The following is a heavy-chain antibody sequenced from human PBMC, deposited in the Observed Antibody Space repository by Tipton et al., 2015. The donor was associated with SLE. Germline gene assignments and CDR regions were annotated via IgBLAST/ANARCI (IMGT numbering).Heavy chain of an antibody. D-gene: IGHD2-2*01. CDR2: IWYDGSHT. CDR3: ARDKDIVVVPAALTFDY. J-gene: IGHJ4*02. V-gene: IGHV3-33*08. CDR1: GFTFSSYG. Sequence: SLRLSCAASGFTFSSYGMHWVRQAPGKGLEWVAVIWYDGSHTYYTDSAKGRFTISRDNSKNTLYLQMNSLRAEDTAVYYCARDKDIVVVPAALTFDYWGQGTLVTVSS.